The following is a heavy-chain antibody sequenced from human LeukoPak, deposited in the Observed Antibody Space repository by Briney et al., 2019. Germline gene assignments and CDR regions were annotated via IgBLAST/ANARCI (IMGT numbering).Heavy chain of an antibody. D-gene: IGHD5-12*01. V-gene: IGHV4-30-4*08. J-gene: IGHJ4*02. CDR1: GGSISSGDYY. Sequence: SETLSLTCTVSGGSISSGDYYWSWIRQPPVKGLEWIGYIYYSVNTYYNTSLKSRVTISVDPSKIHFSLRLSSLTAADTAVHYRARYSGSSPIYYRGQATMVTVSS. CDR2: IYYSVNT. CDR3: ARYSGSSPIYY.